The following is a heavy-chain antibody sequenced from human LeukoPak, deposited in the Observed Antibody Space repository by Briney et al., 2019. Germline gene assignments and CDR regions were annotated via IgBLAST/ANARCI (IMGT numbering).Heavy chain of an antibody. V-gene: IGHV3-23*01. Sequence: GGSLRLSCAASGFTFSSYAMSWVRQAPGKGLEWVSAISGSGGSTYYADSVKGRFTISRDNSKNTLYLQMNSLRAEDTAVYYCARGKGSGENAFDIWGQGTMVTVSS. J-gene: IGHJ3*02. CDR1: GFTFSSYA. CDR2: ISGSGGST. CDR3: ARGKGSGENAFDI. D-gene: IGHD3-10*01.